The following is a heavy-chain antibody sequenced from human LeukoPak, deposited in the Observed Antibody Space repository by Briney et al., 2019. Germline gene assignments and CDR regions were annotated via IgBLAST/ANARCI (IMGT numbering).Heavy chain of an antibody. CDR3: AKDGATGMYYFDY. D-gene: IGHD1-1*01. J-gene: IGHJ4*02. V-gene: IGHV3-30-3*01. CDR2: ISYDGSNK. CDR1: GFTFSSYA. Sequence: QPGGSLRLSCAASGFTFSSYAMHWVRQAPGKGLEWVAVISYDGSNKYYADSVKGRFTISRDNSKNTLYLQMNSLRAEDTAVYYCAKDGATGMYYFDYWGQGTLVTVSS.